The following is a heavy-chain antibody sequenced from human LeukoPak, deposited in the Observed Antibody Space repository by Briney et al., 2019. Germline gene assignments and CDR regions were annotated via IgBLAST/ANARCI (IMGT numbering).Heavy chain of an antibody. CDR2: IYYSGST. CDR1: GGSISSYY. CDR3: ASGGEPDHSSSWYGEGFDY. V-gene: IGHV4-59*01. J-gene: IGHJ4*02. D-gene: IGHD6-13*01. Sequence: SETLSLTCTVSGGSISSYYWSWIRQPPGKGLEWIGYIYYSGSTNYNPSPQSRVTISVDTTKTQTSLKLSSVTAADTAVYDCASGGEPDHSSSWYGEGFDYWGQGTLVTVSS.